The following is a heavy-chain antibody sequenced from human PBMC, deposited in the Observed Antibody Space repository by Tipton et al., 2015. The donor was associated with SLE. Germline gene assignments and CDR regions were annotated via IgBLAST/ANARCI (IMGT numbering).Heavy chain of an antibody. CDR3: ARDSSSGWIFDY. Sequence: LSLTCAASGFTFSSYEMNWVRQAPGKGLEWVSYISSSGSTIYYADSVKGRFTISRDNAKNSLYLQMNSLRAEDTAVYYCARDSSSGWIFDYWGQGTLVTVSS. D-gene: IGHD6-19*01. CDR2: ISSSGSTI. J-gene: IGHJ4*02. V-gene: IGHV3-48*03. CDR1: GFTFSSYE.